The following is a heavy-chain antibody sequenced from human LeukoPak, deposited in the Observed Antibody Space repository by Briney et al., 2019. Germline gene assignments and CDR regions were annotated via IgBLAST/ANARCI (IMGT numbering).Heavy chain of an antibody. V-gene: IGHV1-2*02. J-gene: IGHJ4*02. CDR1: GYTFTGYY. CDR3: ARRPPYYYGSGSLDIFDY. Sequence: ASVKVSCKASGYTFTGYYMHWVRQAPGQGFEGMGWINPNTGGPNYAQNFQGRVTMTRDTSISTAYMELSRLRSDDTAVYYCARRPPYYYGSGSLDIFDYWGQGTLVTVSS. CDR2: INPNTGGP. D-gene: IGHD3-10*01.